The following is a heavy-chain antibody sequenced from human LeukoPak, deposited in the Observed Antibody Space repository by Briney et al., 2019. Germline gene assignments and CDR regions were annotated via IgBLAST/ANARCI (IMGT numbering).Heavy chain of an antibody. CDR1: GFTVSSYG. Sequence: PGGSLRLSCAASGFTVSSYGMHWVRQAPGKGLEWVAVIWFDGSNKNYADSVKDRFTISRDNSKNTVYLQMNSLRAEDTAVYYCARDRITMVRGVIPLLQPWGQETLVTVSS. J-gene: IGHJ4*02. D-gene: IGHD3-10*01. CDR2: IWFDGSNK. V-gene: IGHV3-33*01. CDR3: ARDRITMVRGVIPLLQP.